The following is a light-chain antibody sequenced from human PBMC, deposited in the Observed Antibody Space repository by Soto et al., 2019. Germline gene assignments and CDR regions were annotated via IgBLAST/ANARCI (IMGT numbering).Light chain of an antibody. Sequence: DIQMTQSPSALSASVGDRVTITCRASQSISSWLAWYQQKPGKAPKLLIYTASTLQSGVPSRFSGSGSGTEFTLTISSLQPDDFATYYCQQYNDYGLTFGGGAKVDIK. CDR1: QSISSW. V-gene: IGKV1-5*03. CDR3: QQYNDYGLT. CDR2: TAS. J-gene: IGKJ4*01.